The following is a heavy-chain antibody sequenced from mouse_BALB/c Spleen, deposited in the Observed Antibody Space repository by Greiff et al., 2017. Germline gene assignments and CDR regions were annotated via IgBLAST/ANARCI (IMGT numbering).Heavy chain of an antibody. J-gene: IGHJ4*01. CDR1: GYTFTSYN. CDR2: IYPGNGDT. CDR3: ARKNLLCYAMDY. Sequence: LQQPGAELVKPGASVKMSCKASGYTFTSYNMHWVKQTPGQGLEWIGAIYPGNGDTSYNQKFKGKATLTADKSSSTAYMQLSSLTSEDSAVYYCARKNLLCYAMDYWGQGTSVTVSS. V-gene: IGHV1-12*01.